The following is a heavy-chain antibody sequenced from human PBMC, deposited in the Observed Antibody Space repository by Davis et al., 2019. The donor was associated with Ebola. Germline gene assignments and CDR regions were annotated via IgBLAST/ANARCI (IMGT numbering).Heavy chain of an antibody. V-gene: IGHV1-8*01. CDR1: GYTFTSYD. J-gene: IGHJ6*02. Sequence: ASVKVSCKASGYTFTSYDINWVRPAPGQGLEWMGWMNPNSGNTGYAQKFQGRVTMTRNTSISTAYMELSSLRSEDTAVYYCAREAYCGGDCYSFYDNYGMDVWGQGTTVTVSS. D-gene: IGHD2-21*02. CDR2: MNPNSGNT. CDR3: AREAYCGGDCYSFYDNYGMDV.